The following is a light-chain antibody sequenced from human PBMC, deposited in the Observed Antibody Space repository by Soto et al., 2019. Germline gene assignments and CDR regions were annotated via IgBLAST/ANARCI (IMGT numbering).Light chain of an antibody. Sequence: EIVMTQSPATLSVSPGERATLSCRASQSVTSLYLACYQQTPSEAPWLCIYRASIRPTGIPDRFSGSRPVTDLTLTLSRLEPEDFAMYYCQHYVTSPTFGQGTKVNIK. CDR1: QSVTSLY. J-gene: IGKJ1*01. V-gene: IGKV3-20*01. CDR3: QHYVTSPT. CDR2: RAS.